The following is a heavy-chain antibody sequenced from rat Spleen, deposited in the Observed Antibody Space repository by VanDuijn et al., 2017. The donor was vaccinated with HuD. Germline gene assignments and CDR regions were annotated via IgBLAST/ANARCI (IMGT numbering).Heavy chain of an antibody. Sequence: VQLKESGPGLVQPSQTLSLTCTVSGFSLTDYSVHWVRQPPGKGLEWMGVMWSGGSTAYNSALKSRLSISRDTSKSQVLLKMNSLQPEDTGTYYCARHLREASGVMDAWGQGASVTVSS. D-gene: IGHD4-3*01. V-gene: IGHV2S63*01. J-gene: IGHJ4*01. CDR2: MWSGGST. CDR1: GFSLTDYS. CDR3: ARHLREASGVMDA.